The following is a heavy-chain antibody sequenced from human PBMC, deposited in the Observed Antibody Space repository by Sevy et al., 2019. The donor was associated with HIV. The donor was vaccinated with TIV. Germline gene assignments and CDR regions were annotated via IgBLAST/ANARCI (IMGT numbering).Heavy chain of an antibody. CDR1: GGSISSTPYY. D-gene: IGHD6-6*01. CDR3: ARRANEYASSSGPFDI. V-gene: IGHV4-39*01. CDR2: IFYSGTT. J-gene: IGHJ3*02. Sequence: SETLSLTCTVSGGSISSTPYYWGWVRQSPGKGLEWIGSIFYSGTTYYNPSLQSRVTISVDTSKNQFSLKLTSVTAADTAVYYCARRANEYASSSGPFDIWAQGTMVTVSS.